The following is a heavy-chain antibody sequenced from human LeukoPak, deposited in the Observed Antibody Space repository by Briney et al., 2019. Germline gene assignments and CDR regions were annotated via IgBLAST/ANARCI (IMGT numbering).Heavy chain of an antibody. J-gene: IGHJ4*02. Sequence: GGSLRLSCAASGFTFSGSGIDWVRQASGKGLEWVGRIRNKANSYATAYAASVKGRFTISRDDSKNTAYLQMNSLKTEDTAVYYCPRWESGTYPFDYWGQGTLVTVSS. D-gene: IGHD1-26*01. CDR3: PRWESGTYPFDY. CDR2: IRNKANSYAT. V-gene: IGHV3-73*01. CDR1: GFTFSGSG.